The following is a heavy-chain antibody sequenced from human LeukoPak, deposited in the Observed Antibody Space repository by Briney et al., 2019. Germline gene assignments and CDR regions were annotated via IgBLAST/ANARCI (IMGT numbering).Heavy chain of an antibody. D-gene: IGHD1-26*01. Sequence: WGALRLSCAAYGFILSTHGMHWVRQAPGKGLEWVAGMWYDGSREDYADSVKGRFTISRNMSKNTLNLQMNSLRVEDTAMFYCARDLSFGSLDFRGQGTLVTVSS. CDR2: MWYDGSRE. V-gene: IGHV3-33*01. CDR3: ARDLSFGSLDF. CDR1: GFILSTHG. J-gene: IGHJ4*02.